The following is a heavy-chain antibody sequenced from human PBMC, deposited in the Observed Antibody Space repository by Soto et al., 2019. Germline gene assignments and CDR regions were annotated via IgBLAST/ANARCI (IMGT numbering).Heavy chain of an antibody. D-gene: IGHD3-3*01. CDR1: GGSVSSGSYY. Sequence: SETLSLTCTVSGGSVSSGSYYWSWIRQPPGKGLEWIGYIYYSGSTNYNPSPKSRVTISVDTSKNQFSLKLSSVTAADTAVYYCARVGFTYYDFWSGRTAGDAFDIWGQGTMVTVSS. V-gene: IGHV4-61*01. J-gene: IGHJ3*02. CDR2: IYYSGST. CDR3: ARVGFTYYDFWSGRTAGDAFDI.